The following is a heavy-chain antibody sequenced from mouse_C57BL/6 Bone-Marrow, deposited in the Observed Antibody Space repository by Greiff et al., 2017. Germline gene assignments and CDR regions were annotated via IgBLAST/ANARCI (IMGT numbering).Heavy chain of an antibody. CDR1: GYPFTSYW. CDR2: INPSSGYT. CDR3: ARSGELRLLFAY. D-gene: IGHD3-2*02. V-gene: IGHV1-7*01. Sequence: VQLQQSGAELAKPGASVKLFCKASGYPFTSYWMHWVKQRPGQGLEWIGYINPSSGYTKYNQKFKDKATLTADKSSSTAYMQLSSRTYEDSAVYYCARSGELRLLFAYWGQGTLVTVSA. J-gene: IGHJ3*01.